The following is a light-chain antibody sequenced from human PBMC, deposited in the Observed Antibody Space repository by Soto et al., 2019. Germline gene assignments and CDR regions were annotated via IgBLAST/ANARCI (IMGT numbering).Light chain of an antibody. CDR2: DAT. V-gene: IGKV3-20*01. CDR1: QSVARNF. Sequence: EIVLTQSPGTLSLSPGERATLSCRASQSVARNFLAWFQQRPGQPPRLLIYDATGRATGIPDRFSGSGSATDFTLTINRLEPEDFAVYYCHQYANSPLTFGQGTKLEIK. CDR3: HQYANSPLT. J-gene: IGKJ2*01.